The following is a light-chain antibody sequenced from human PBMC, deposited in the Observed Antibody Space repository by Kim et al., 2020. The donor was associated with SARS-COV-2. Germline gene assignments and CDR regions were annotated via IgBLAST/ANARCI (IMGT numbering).Light chain of an antibody. CDR2: DVS. V-gene: IGLV2-14*03. CDR3: SSYTSNNSLNYV. CDR1: SSDVGGYNY. Sequence: QSVLTQPASVSGSPGQSITISCTGTSSDVGGYNYVSWYQQHPGKAPKLMIYDVSNRPSGVSNRFSGSKSGNTASLTISGLQAEDEADYYCSSYTSNNSLNYVFGTGTKVTVL. J-gene: IGLJ1*01.